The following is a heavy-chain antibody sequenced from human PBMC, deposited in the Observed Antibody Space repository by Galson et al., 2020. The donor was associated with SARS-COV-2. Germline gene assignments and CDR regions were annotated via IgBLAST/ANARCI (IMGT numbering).Heavy chain of an antibody. CDR1: GYNFNTYW. D-gene: IGHD2-15*01. CDR2: VYPGDSDT. Sequence: GESLKISCKASGYNFNTYWIAWVRQMPGRRLEWMGIVYPGDSDTRYSPSFHGQVAFSADKSITTAYLQWSSLQASDTGMYYCARLSGGNFYFDLWCRGTLVTFSS. V-gene: IGHV5-51*01. CDR3: ARLSGGNFYFDL. J-gene: IGHJ2*01.